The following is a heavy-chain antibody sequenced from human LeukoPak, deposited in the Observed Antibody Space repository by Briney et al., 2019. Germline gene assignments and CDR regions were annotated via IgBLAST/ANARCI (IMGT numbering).Heavy chain of an antibody. CDR1: GFIFSSHG. CDR3: ARDPVRDGYPYSFDY. V-gene: IGHV3-33*01. J-gene: IGHJ4*02. Sequence: GGSLRLSCAASGFIFSSHGMHWVRQAPGKGLEWVAVIWYDGSNKYYADSVKGRFTISRDNSKNTLYLQMDSLRGEDTAVYYCARDPVRDGYPYSFDYWGQGALVTVSS. CDR2: IWYDGSNK. D-gene: IGHD5-24*01.